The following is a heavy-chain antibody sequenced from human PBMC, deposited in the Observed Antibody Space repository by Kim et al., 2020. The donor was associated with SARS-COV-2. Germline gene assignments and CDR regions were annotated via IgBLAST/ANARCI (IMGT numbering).Heavy chain of an antibody. Sequence: QGRVTITRDTSASTAYMELSSLRSEDTAVYYCARDFGDGYNDYYYYYGMDVWGQGTTVTVSS. V-gene: IGHV1-3*01. J-gene: IGHJ6*02. D-gene: IGHD3-3*01. CDR3: ARDFGDGYNDYYYYYGMDV.